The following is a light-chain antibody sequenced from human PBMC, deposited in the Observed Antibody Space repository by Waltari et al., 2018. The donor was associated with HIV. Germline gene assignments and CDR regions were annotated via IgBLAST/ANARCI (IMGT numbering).Light chain of an antibody. CDR2: KDS. V-gene: IGLV3-25*03. CDR3: ESADSTGNYWA. Sequence: SYALTQPPSVSVSPGQTATLTCSGDALPKQFAYWYQPKPAQAPLLVIYKDSGRPSGIPHRFSGSNSVTTVTLIISGVQAEDEADYYCESADSTGNYWAFGGGTKLTVL. J-gene: IGLJ2*01. CDR1: ALPKQF.